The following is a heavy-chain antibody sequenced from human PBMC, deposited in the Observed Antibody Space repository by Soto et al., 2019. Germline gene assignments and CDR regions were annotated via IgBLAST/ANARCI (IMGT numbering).Heavy chain of an antibody. V-gene: IGHV1-3*01. CDR1: GYTFTSYA. J-gene: IGHJ4*02. CDR2: INAGNGNT. D-gene: IGHD3-10*01. Sequence: ASVKVSCKASGYTFTSYAIHWVRQAPGQRLEWMGWINAGNGNTKYSQKFQGRVTITRDTSASTAYMELSSLRSEDTAVYYCARDLAFGLIDYWGQGTLVTVSS. CDR3: ARDLAFGLIDY.